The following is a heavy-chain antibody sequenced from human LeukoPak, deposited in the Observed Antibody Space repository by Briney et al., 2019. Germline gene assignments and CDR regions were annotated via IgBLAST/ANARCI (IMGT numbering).Heavy chain of an antibody. V-gene: IGHV3-NL1*01. Sequence: PGGSLRLSCATSGFSFTDYPMNWVRQAPGKGLEWISNIRTTAEGAKYAYYADSVKGRFTISRDNSKNTLYLQMNSLRAEDTAVYYCAKGRYYDILTGPVRNWGQGTLVTVSS. CDR2: IRTTAEGAKYA. J-gene: IGHJ4*02. CDR1: GFSFTDYP. CDR3: AKGRYYDILTGPVRN. D-gene: IGHD3-9*01.